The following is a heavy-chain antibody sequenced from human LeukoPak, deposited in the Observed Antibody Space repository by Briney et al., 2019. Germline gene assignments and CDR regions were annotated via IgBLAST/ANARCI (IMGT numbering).Heavy chain of an antibody. CDR3: ARDRHKYNYDSGGYPPY. D-gene: IGHD3-22*01. CDR2: ISSSAGTI. Sequence: PGGSLRLSCAASGFTFSDYYMSWIRQAPGKGLEWVSHISSSAGTIYYADSVKGRFTISRDNAKNSLYLQMNTLRAEDTAVYYCARDRHKYNYDSGGYPPYWGQGTLVTVSS. V-gene: IGHV3-11*04. CDR1: GFTFSDYY. J-gene: IGHJ4*02.